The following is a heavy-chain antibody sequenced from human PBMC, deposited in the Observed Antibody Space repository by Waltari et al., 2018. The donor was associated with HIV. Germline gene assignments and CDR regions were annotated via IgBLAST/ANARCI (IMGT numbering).Heavy chain of an antibody. D-gene: IGHD4-17*01. J-gene: IGHJ4*02. V-gene: IGHV3-7*01. CDR1: GFSFIAYC. CDR2: IKQGGVQP. CDR3: GRYDGDGGGFDS. Sequence: EVQLVESGGGLVQPGGSLRLSCETSGFSFIAYCMGWVRQAPGKGLEWWAIIKQGGVQPYYVDSMRGRFTVSRDNSGAAMALHMTSLRADDTAVYYCGRYDGDGGGFDSWGQGTLVSVSS.